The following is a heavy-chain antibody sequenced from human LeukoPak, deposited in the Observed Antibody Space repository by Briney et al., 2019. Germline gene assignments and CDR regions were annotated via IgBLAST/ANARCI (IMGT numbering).Heavy chain of an antibody. CDR3: ATAGLIKSTFIVRETKPLDS. CDR2: IIPIFGTA. J-gene: IGHJ4*02. Sequence: SMKVSCKASGGTFSSYAISWVRQAPGQGLEWMGGIIPIFGTANYAQKFQGRVTITTDESTSTAYMELSSLRSEDTAVYYCATAGLIKSTFIVRETKPLDSWGQGTLVAVSS. V-gene: IGHV1-69*05. CDR1: GGTFSSYA. D-gene: IGHD2/OR15-2a*01.